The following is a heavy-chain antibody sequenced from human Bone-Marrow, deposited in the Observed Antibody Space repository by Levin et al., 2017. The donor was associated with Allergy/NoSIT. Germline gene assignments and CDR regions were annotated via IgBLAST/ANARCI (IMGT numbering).Heavy chain of an antibody. V-gene: IGHV2-70*04. J-gene: IGHJ3*02. D-gene: IGHD3-22*01. CDR3: ARVSGYYDSSGYYNHDAFDI. CDR2: IDWDDDK. Sequence: SGPTLVKPTQTLTLTCTFSGFSLSTSGMRVSWIRQPPGKALEWLARIDWDDDKFYSTSLKTRPTISKDTTKNQVVLTMTNMDPVDTATYYCARVSGYYDSSGYYNHDAFDIWGQGTMVTVSS. CDR1: GFSLSTSGMR.